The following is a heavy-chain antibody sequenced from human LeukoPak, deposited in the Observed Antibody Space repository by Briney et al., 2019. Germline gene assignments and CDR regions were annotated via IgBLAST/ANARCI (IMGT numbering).Heavy chain of an antibody. V-gene: IGHV3-48*04. CDR3: ARAFTGVALDY. Sequence: GGALRLSCAASGFTFSSYSINWVRQAPGKGREGVSYISSSRSTIYYADSVKGRFTISRDNAKKSLYLQMNSLRAEDTAVYYCARAFTGVALDYWGQGTLVTVSS. J-gene: IGHJ4*02. CDR1: GFTFSSYS. CDR2: ISSSRSTI. D-gene: IGHD5-12*01.